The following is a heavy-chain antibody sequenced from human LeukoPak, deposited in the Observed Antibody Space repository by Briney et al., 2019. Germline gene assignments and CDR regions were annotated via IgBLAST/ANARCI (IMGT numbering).Heavy chain of an antibody. CDR1: GFTFSSYA. CDR2: ISGSGGST. J-gene: IGHJ6*02. CDR3: AKGLHYYDSSGYYRGQRDYYYGMDV. Sequence: QPGGSLRLSCAASGFTFSSYAMSWVRQAPGKGLEWVSAISGSGGSTYYADSVKGRFTISRDNSKNTLYLQMNSLRAEDTAVYYCAKGLHYYDSSGYYRGQRDYYYGMDVWGQGTTVTVSS. V-gene: IGHV3-23*01. D-gene: IGHD3-22*01.